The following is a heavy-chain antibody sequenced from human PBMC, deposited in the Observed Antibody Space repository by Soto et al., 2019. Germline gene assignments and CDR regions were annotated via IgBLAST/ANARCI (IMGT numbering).Heavy chain of an antibody. D-gene: IGHD3-22*01. CDR2: IWYDGSNK. Sequence: QVQLVESGGGVVQPGRSLRLSCAASGFTFSSYGMHWVRQAPGKGLEWVAVIWYDGSNKYYADSVKGRFTISRDNSKNTLYLQMNSLRAEDTAVYYCARDYYDSSGYSYYYYYYGMDVWGQGTTVTVSS. V-gene: IGHV3-33*01. CDR1: GFTFSSYG. J-gene: IGHJ6*02. CDR3: ARDYYDSSGYSYYYYYYGMDV.